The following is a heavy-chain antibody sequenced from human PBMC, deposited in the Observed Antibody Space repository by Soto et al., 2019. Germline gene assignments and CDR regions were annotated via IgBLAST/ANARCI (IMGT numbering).Heavy chain of an antibody. CDR1: GGTFSSYT. CDR3: AGGKGVRGITRYNWFDP. D-gene: IGHD3-16*01. J-gene: IGHJ5*02. V-gene: IGHV1-69*02. CDR2: IIPILGIA. Sequence: QVQLVQSGAEVKKPGSSVKVSCKASGGTFSSYTISWVRQAPGQGLEWMGRIIPILGIANYAQKFQGRVNITADKSKRKAYNELRQLRFEGTAVYFWAGGKGVRGITRYNWFDPWGQGTLVTVSS.